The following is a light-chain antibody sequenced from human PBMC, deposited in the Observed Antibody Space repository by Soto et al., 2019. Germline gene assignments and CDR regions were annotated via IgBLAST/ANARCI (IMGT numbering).Light chain of an antibody. Sequence: EIMMTQSPGTLSASPGERATLSCRASQSVSSNLAWYQQKPGQAPKLLIYAVSTRATGIPARLSGSGSGTEFTITISSLQSEDFAVYYCQQYNKWPLTFGQGTKVEIK. CDR2: AVS. CDR3: QQYNKWPLT. J-gene: IGKJ1*01. CDR1: QSVSSN. V-gene: IGKV3-15*01.